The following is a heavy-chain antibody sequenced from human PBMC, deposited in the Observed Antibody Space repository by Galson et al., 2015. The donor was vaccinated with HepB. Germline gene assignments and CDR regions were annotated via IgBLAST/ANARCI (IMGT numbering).Heavy chain of an antibody. CDR3: ARRGLLVPAY. J-gene: IGHJ4*02. CDR1: GDSIRSGNYY. V-gene: IGHV4-39*01. D-gene: IGHD3-10*01. CDR2: ISHDGST. Sequence: ETLSLTCTVSGDSIRSGNYYWAWIRQPPGRGLEWIGSISHDGSTYYNPSLKSRVTVSVDTSANLFSLRLSSVTAADTAVYYCARRGLLVPAYWGQGTLATVSS.